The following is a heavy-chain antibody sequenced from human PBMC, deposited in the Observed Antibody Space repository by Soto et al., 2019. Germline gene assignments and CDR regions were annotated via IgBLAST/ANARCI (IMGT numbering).Heavy chain of an antibody. Sequence: QIQLVQSGAEVKKPGASVRVSCKASGHSFTSYGVSWVRQVPGQGLEWMGWISSYSDNTNYAQKFQGRVTMTTDASTSTAYMELGSLRSDDTAVYYFARVQNWNYAVAYWGQGTLVTVSS. J-gene: IGHJ4*02. CDR3: ARVQNWNYAVAY. CDR1: GHSFTSYG. V-gene: IGHV1-18*01. CDR2: ISSYSDNT. D-gene: IGHD1-7*01.